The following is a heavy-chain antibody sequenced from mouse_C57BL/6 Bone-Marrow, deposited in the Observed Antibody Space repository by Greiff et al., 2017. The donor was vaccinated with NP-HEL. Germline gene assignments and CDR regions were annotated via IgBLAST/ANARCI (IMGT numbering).Heavy chain of an antibody. CDR2: IHPNSGST. CDR3: ENLYDGYDYYAMDY. CDR1: GYTFTSYW. Sequence: QVQLQQPGAELVKPGASVKLSCKASGYTFTSYWMHWVKQRPGQGLEWIGMIHPNSGSTNYNEKFKSKATLTVDKSSSTAYMQLSSLTSEDSAVYYCENLYDGYDYYAMDYWGQGTSVTVSS. J-gene: IGHJ4*01. V-gene: IGHV1-64*01. D-gene: IGHD2-3*01.